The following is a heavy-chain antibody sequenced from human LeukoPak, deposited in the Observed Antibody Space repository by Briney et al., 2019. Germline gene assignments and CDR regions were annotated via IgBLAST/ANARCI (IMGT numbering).Heavy chain of an antibody. V-gene: IGHV3-13*01. CDR2: IGTAGEI. D-gene: IGHD3-16*02. Sequence: GGSLRLSCAASGFTFRSYDMHWVRQATGKGLEWVSGIGTAGEIYYPGSVKGRFTISRDNAKNSLYLQMNSLTAEDTALYYCAKDISGYPLYNWFDPWGQGTLVTVSS. J-gene: IGHJ5*02. CDR3: AKDISGYPLYNWFDP. CDR1: GFTFRSYD.